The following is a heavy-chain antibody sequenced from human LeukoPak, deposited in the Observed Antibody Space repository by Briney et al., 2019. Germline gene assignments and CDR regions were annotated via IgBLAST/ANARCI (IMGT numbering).Heavy chain of an antibody. Sequence: GGSLRLSCAASGFTFSSYGMHWVRQAPGKGLEWMGGFDPEDGETICAQKFQGRVTMTEDTSTDTAYMELSSLRSEDTAVYYCASISGTDPYYFDYWGQGTLVTVSS. CDR2: FDPEDGET. CDR1: GFTFSSYG. D-gene: IGHD6-13*01. J-gene: IGHJ4*02. V-gene: IGHV1-24*01. CDR3: ASISGTDPYYFDY.